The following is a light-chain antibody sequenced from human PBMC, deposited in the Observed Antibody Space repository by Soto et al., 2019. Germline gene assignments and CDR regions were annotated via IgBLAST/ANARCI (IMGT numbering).Light chain of an antibody. J-gene: IGKJ5*01. V-gene: IGKV1-39*01. CDR1: ESIARH. CDR3: QQSYSTLSIT. Sequence: DIQMTQSPSSLSASVGDRVTITCRASESIARHLNWYQQKPGKAPKLLIYAASTLQNGVPSRFRVGGSWTDFTLTISNLQPEDFATYYCQQSYSTLSITFGQGTRLEIK. CDR2: AAS.